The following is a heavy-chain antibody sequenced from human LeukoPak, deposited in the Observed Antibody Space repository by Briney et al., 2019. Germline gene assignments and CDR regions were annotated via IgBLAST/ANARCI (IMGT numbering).Heavy chain of an antibody. V-gene: IGHV3-48*01. CDR3: AGAYCSGGSCYSAYFDY. CDR1: GFTFSSYS. Sequence: GGSLRLSCAASGFTFSSYSMNWVRQAPGKGLEWVSYISSSSSTIYYADSVKGRFTISRDNAKNSLYLQMNSLRAEDTAVYYCAGAYCSGGSCYSAYFDYWGQGTLVTVSS. CDR2: ISSSSSTI. J-gene: IGHJ4*02. D-gene: IGHD2-15*01.